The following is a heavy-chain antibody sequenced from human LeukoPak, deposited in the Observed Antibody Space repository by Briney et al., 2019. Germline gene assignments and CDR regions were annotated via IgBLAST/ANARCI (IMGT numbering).Heavy chain of an antibody. J-gene: IGHJ4*02. CDR3: ARYLRQPGTFYLDH. V-gene: IGHV4-59*13. Sequence: AETLSLTCTVSGASISSDYWTWIRQPPGMGLEWIGYIYYSGTTNYNPSLKSRVTMSVDTSRNQFSLELPSVTAADSAVYYCARYLRQPGTFYLDHWGQGTLVTVSS. CDR2: IYYSGTT. CDR1: GASISSDY. D-gene: IGHD3-16*01.